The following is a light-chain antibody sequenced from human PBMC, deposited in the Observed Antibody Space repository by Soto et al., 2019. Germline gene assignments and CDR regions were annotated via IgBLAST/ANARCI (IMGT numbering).Light chain of an antibody. J-gene: IGKJ3*01. V-gene: IGKV4-1*01. CDR3: QQYYSTPFT. CDR1: QSVLYSSNNKNY. Sequence: DIVMTQSPDSLAVSLGERATINCKCSQSVLYSSNNKNYLAWYQQKPGQPPKLLIYWASTRESGVPDRFSGSGSGTDFTLTISSLQAEDVAVYHCQQYYSTPFTFGPGTKVDIK. CDR2: WAS.